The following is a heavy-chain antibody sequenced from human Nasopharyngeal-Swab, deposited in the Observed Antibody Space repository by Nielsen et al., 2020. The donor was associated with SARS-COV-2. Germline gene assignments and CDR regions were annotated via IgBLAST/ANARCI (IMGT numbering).Heavy chain of an antibody. V-gene: IGHV4-31*02. J-gene: IGHJ6*02. Sequence: WIRQPPGKGLEWIGYIYYSGSTYYNPSLKSRVTISVDTSKNQFSLKLSSVTAADTAVYHCARDWILRGWSTYYYYGMDVWGQGTTVTVSS. CDR2: IYYSGST. D-gene: IGHD3-3*01. CDR3: ARDWILRGWSTYYYYGMDV.